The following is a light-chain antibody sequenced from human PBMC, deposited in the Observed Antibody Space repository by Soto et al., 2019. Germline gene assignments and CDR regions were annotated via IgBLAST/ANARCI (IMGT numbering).Light chain of an antibody. CDR1: RTDVGGYNF. J-gene: IGLJ1*01. CDR2: EVS. CDR3: AAWDDSLKGV. V-gene: IGLV2-14*01. Sequence: QSVLTRPASVSWSPGQSITISCTGTRTDVGGYNFVSWYQQHPGKAPKLIIYEVSNRPSGVSNRFSGSKSDNTASLTISGLQSEDEADYYCAAWDDSLKGVFGTGTKVTVL.